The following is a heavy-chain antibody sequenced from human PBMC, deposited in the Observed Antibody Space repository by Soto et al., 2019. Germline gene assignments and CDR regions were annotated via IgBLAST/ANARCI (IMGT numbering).Heavy chain of an antibody. Sequence: QVQLVQSGADVKKPGASVKVSCKASGYTFTTYYIHWVRQAPGQGLEWMGIINPSGGSTNYAQRCQGRVTMTSDTSTSTVYMELSSLRTDDTAVYYCARVVVPTTVTTSNWFDPWGQGTLVTVSS. J-gene: IGHJ5*02. V-gene: IGHV1-46*01. D-gene: IGHD4-17*01. CDR3: ARVVVPTTVTTSNWFDP. CDR1: GYTFTTYY. CDR2: INPSGGST.